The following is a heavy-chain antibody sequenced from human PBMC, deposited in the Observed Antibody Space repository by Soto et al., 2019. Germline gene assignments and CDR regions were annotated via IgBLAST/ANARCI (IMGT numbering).Heavy chain of an antibody. J-gene: IGHJ4*02. CDR1: GGALSSSGYY. CDR2: IYYSGST. V-gene: IGHV4-39*01. CDR3: ARGRPQPTYYNFWRAYSDY. Sequence: SETLALTCTVSGGALSSSGYYWAWIRQPPGKGLEYVGSIYYSGSTYYDPSVKSRVTISVDTSKNQFYLKLSSVTAADTAVYYCARGRPQPTYYNFWRAYSDYWGQGTMVTVS. D-gene: IGHD3-3*01.